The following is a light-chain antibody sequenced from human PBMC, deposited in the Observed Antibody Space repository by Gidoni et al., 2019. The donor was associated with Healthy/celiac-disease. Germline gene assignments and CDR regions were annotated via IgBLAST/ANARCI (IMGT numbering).Light chain of an antibody. CDR3: QAWDSSTVV. V-gene: IGLV3-1*01. J-gene: IGLJ2*01. Sequence: SYELTQPPSVSVSPGQTASITCSGDKLGDKYACWYQQQPGQSPVLVIYQDSKRPSGIPERFSGSNSGNTATLTISGTQAMDEADYYCQAWDSSTVVFGGGTKLTV. CDR2: QDS. CDR1: KLGDKY.